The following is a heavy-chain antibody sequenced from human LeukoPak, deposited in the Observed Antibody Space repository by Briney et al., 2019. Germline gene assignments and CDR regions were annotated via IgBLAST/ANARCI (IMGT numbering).Heavy chain of an antibody. D-gene: IGHD3-22*01. CDR3: ARGTYYYDSSGSGAFDI. CDR1: GYTFSNYY. V-gene: IGHV1-46*01. J-gene: IGHJ3*02. CDR2: INPSGGST. Sequence: ASVKVSCKASGYTFSNYYMHWVRQAPGQGLEWMGIINPSGGSTSYEQKFQGRVTMTRDTSTSTVYMEMSSLTSEVTAVYYCARGTYYYDSSGSGAFDIWGQGTMVTVSS.